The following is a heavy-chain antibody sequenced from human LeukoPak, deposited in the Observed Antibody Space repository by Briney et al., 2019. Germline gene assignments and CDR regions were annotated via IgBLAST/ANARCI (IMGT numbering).Heavy chain of an antibody. CDR1: GFTFSSYS. CDR2: ISSSSSYI. V-gene: IGHV3-21*01. D-gene: IGHD6-19*01. J-gene: IGHJ5*02. Sequence: GGSLRLSCAASGFTFSSYSMNWVPQAPGKGLEWFSSISSSSSYIYYADSVKGRFTISRDNAKNSLYLQMNSLRAEDTAVYYCARAAISSGLTPGWFDPWGQGTLVTVSS. CDR3: ARAAISSGLTPGWFDP.